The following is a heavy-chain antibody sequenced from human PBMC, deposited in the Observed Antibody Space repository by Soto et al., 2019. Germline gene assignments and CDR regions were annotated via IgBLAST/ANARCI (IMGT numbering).Heavy chain of an antibody. CDR2: ISRSSGTI. Sequence: EVQLVESGGGLVQPGGSLRLSCAASGFTFSSYSMNWVRQAPGKGLEWVSYISRSSGTIYYADSVKGRFTISRDNAKSSLYLQMNSLRDEDTAVYYCAREAVQWLDYFDYWGQGTLVTVSP. V-gene: IGHV3-48*02. CDR3: AREAVQWLDYFDY. D-gene: IGHD6-19*01. J-gene: IGHJ4*02. CDR1: GFTFSSYS.